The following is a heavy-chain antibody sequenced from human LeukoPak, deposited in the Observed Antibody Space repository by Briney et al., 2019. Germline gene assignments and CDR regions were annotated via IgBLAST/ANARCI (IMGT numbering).Heavy chain of an antibody. CDR1: GFTFSNAW. CDR2: ISRSSSTI. V-gene: IGHV3-48*02. CDR3: ARDQFYAFDI. J-gene: IGHJ3*02. Sequence: GGSLRLSCAASGFTFSNAWMSWVRQAPGKGLEWVSYISRSSSTIYYADSAKGRFTISRDNAKNSLYLQMNGLRDEDTAVYYCARDQFYAFDIWGQGTMVTVSS.